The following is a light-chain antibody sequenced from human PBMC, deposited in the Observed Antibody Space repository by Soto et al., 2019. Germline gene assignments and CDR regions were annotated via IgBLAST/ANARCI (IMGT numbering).Light chain of an antibody. CDR2: VEGTGTY. V-gene: IGLV4-60*03. CDR3: ETWDSNTHVL. CDR1: SGHSNYT. J-gene: IGLJ2*01. Sequence: QSVLTQSSSASASLGSSVKLTCTLSSGHSNYTIAWHQQQPGKAPRYLMKVEGTGTYNKGSGVPDRFSGSSSGADRFLTISNLQSEDEADYYCETWDSNTHVLFGGGTKLTVL.